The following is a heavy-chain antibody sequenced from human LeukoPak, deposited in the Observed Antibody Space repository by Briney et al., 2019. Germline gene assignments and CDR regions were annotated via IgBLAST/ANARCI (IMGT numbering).Heavy chain of an antibody. CDR2: IYYSGNT. J-gene: IGHJ4*02. D-gene: IGHD5-18*01. V-gene: IGHV4-39*01. CDR1: GGSISSSSYY. Sequence: KSSETLSLTCTVSGGSISSSSYYWGWIRQPPGKGLEWIGSIYYSGNTYYNPSLTCRGTISVDTSKNQFSLKLSSVTSADSAVYYCASLRGYSYGQAPGYYSDYWGQGTLVTVSS. CDR3: ASLRGYSYGQAPGYYSDY.